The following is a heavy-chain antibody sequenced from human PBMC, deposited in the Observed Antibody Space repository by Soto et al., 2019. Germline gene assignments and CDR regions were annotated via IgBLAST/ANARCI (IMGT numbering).Heavy chain of an antibody. D-gene: IGHD2-15*01. CDR2: IYTSGST. CDR3: ARDRVGYCSGGSCFFDY. Sequence: PSETLSLTCTVSGGSISSYYWSWIRQHAGKGLEWIGRIYTSGSTNYNPSLKSRVTMSVDTSKNQFSLKLSSVTAADTAVYYCARDRVGYCSGGSCFFDYWGQGTLVTVSS. CDR1: GGSISSYY. J-gene: IGHJ4*02. V-gene: IGHV4-4*07.